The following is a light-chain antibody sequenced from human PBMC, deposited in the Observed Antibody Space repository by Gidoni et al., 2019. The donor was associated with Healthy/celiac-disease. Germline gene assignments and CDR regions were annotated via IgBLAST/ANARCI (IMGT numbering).Light chain of an antibody. CDR3: QQSYSTPPT. J-gene: IGKJ2*01. CDR1: QSISSN. Sequence: DLHMTQATSSLSASVGNRVTITCRASQSISSNLNWYQQKPGNAPKLLIYAASSLQSGVPSRFSGSGSGTDFTLTISSLQPEDVATYYCQQSYSTPPTFGQGTKLEIK. V-gene: IGKV1-39*01. CDR2: AAS.